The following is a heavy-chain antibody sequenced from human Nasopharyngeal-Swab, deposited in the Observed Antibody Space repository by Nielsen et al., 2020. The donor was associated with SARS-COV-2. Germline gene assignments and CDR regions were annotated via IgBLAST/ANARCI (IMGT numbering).Heavy chain of an antibody. D-gene: IGHD6-19*01. Sequence: WIRQPPGKGLVWVSRINSDGSTTMYADSVKGRFTISRDNAKDMLYLQMNSLRAEDTAVYYCARVPFYSSGWYGVDYFDYWGQGTLVTV. J-gene: IGHJ4*02. V-gene: IGHV3-74*03. CDR2: INSDGSTT. CDR3: ARVPFYSSGWYGVDYFDY.